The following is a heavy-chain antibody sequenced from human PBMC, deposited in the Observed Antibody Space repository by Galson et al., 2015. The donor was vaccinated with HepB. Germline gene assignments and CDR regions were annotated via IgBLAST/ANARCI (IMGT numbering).Heavy chain of an antibody. V-gene: IGHV3-11*06. CDR3: ARHYGDYVADYFDY. D-gene: IGHD4-17*01. CDR2: ISSSSSYT. CDR1: GFTFSDYY. J-gene: IGHJ4*02. Sequence: SLRLSCAASGFTFSDYYMSWIRQAPGKGLEWVSYISSSSSYTNYADSVKGRFTISRDNAKNSLYLQMNSLRAEDTAVYYCARHYGDYVADYFDYWGQGTLVTVSS.